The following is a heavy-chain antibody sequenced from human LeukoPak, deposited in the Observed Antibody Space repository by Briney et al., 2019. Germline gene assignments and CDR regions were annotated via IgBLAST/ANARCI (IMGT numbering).Heavy chain of an antibody. V-gene: IGHV3-23*01. Sequence: GGSLRLSCAASGFTFSRYAMTWIRQAPGKGLQWVSPIGGSGDTTYYADSVKGRFTISRDNSKNTLYLQMNSLRAEDTAVYYCARGPHDRGYWYFDLWGRGTLVIVSS. J-gene: IGHJ2*01. CDR3: ARGPHDRGYWYFDL. CDR2: IGGSGDTT. CDR1: GFTFSRYA.